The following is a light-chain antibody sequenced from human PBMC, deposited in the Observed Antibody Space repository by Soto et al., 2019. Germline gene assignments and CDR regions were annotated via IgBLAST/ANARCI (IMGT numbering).Light chain of an antibody. J-gene: IGKJ5*01. CDR2: DAT. CDR1: QSVSNS. CDR3: QQRNNWPRST. Sequence: EIVLTQSPATLSLCPGERATLSVRASQSVSNSLAWYQQKPGQAPRLLIYDATNRATGIPARFSGRGSGTDFTLTISSLEPEDSAVYYCQQRNNWPRSTFGQGTRLEIK. V-gene: IGKV3-11*01.